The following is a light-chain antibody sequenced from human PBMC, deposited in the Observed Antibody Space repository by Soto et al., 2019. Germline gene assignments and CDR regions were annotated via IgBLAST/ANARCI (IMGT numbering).Light chain of an antibody. V-gene: IGKV3-20*01. CDR2: GAS. Sequence: EVVLTQSPGTLSLSPGERATLSSRASQGVASNYLAGYQQKLGQSPRLLIYGASSRASGVPDRFSGSGSGTDFTLTISRLEPEDFEVYYCQQYGSSPWTCGQGTKVEIK. CDR1: QGVASNY. J-gene: IGKJ1*01. CDR3: QQYGSSPWT.